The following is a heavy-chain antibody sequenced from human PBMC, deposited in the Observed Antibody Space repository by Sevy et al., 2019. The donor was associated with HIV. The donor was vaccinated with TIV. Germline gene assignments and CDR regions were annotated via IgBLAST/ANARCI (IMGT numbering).Heavy chain of an antibody. CDR1: GYIFTDYF. J-gene: IGHJ6*02. D-gene: IGHD4-17*01. CDR2: INPNSGDT. CDR3: HVSVTTNYYYYSDMDV. V-gene: IGHV1-2*02. Sequence: GASVKVSCEASGYIFTDYFIHWVRQAPGQGLEWMGWINPNSGDTKYAQNFRGRVTRTRDTSTSTAYMELSSLRSDDTAVFYCHVSVTTNYYYYSDMDVWGQGTTVTVSS.